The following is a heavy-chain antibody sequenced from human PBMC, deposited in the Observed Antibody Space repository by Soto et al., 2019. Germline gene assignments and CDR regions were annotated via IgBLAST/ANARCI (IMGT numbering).Heavy chain of an antibody. CDR2: ISGSGGST. D-gene: IGHD3-22*01. J-gene: IGHJ4*02. CDR3: AKDLTDSSGYSYDY. CDR1: GFTFSRYA. Sequence: PGGSLRLSCAASGFTFSRYAMSWVRQAPGKGLEWVSAISGSGGSTYYADSVKGRFTISRDNSKNTLYLQMNSLRAEDTAVYYCAKDLTDSSGYSYDYWGQGTLVTVSS. V-gene: IGHV3-23*01.